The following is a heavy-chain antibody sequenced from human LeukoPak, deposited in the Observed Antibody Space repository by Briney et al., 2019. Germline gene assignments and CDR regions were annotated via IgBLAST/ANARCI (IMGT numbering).Heavy chain of an antibody. J-gene: IGHJ4*02. CDR2: ISGSGGST. CDR3: AKAVAGTLYYFDY. Sequence: PGGSLRLSCAASRFTFKDYAMSWVRQAPGKGLEWVSAISGSGGSTYYADSVKGRFTISRDNSKNTLYLQMNSLRAEDTAVYYCAKAVAGTLYYFDYWGQGTLVTVSS. V-gene: IGHV3-23*01. D-gene: IGHD6-13*01. CDR1: RFTFKDYA.